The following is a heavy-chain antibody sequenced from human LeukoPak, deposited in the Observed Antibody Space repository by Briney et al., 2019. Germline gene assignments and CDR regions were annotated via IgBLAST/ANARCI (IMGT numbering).Heavy chain of an antibody. CDR3: TKDAYERDGYGDHLRDFMDV. CDR1: GFTFSNYG. D-gene: IGHD2-21*01. Sequence: PGGSLRLSCAGSGFTFSNYGVHWVRQAPGKGLEWVAAMSFDGGYKFYADSVKGRITMSGDTSKNTRYLQMNSLRGKDTAVYYCTKDAYERDGYGDHLRDFMDVWGQGTTVTVSS. CDR2: MSFDGGYK. V-gene: IGHV3-30*18. J-gene: IGHJ6*02.